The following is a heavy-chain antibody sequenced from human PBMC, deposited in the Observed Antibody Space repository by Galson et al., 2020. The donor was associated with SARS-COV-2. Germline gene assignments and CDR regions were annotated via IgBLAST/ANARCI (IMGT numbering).Heavy chain of an antibody. D-gene: IGHD2-8*01. CDR2: IRYDGNNK. CDR3: AKDSYCTTVTCYVLDV. CDR1: GFTFSSLG. J-gene: IGHJ6*02. V-gene: IGHV3-30*02. Sequence: GESLKIPCAAPGFTFSSLGMHWVRPAPGKGLEWVAFIRYDGNNKYYADSVKGRFTISRDNTKNTLYLQMSSLRAEDTAMYYCAKDSYCTTVTCYVLDVWGQGTTVTVSS.